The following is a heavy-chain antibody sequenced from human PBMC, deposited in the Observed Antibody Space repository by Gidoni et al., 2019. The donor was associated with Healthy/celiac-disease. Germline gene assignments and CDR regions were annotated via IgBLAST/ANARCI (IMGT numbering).Heavy chain of an antibody. Sequence: EVQLVESGGGLVQPGGSLSLSCAASGLTFSSYWMHWVRQAPGKGLVWVSRINSDGSSTSYADSVKGRFTISRDNAKNTLYLQMNSLRAEDTAVYYCARERTTVEYNWFDPWGQGTLVTVSS. CDR3: ARERTTVEYNWFDP. D-gene: IGHD4-17*01. V-gene: IGHV3-74*01. J-gene: IGHJ5*02. CDR1: GLTFSSYW. CDR2: INSDGSST.